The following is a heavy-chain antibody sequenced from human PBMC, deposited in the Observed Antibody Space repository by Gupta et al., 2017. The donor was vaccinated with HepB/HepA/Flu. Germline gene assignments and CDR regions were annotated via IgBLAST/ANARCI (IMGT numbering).Heavy chain of an antibody. V-gene: IGHV3-30*04. CDR3: AEENGAAAGGMAV. CDR1: GFTFSSYA. CDR2: ISYDGRNK. D-gene: IGHD6-13*01. Sequence: QVQLVESGGGVVQPGRSLRLSCAASGFTFSSYAMHWVRQAPGKGLEWVAVISYDGRNKYDADAVKGRFTISRDNAKNTLYLQMKGLRAEDTAVYYFAEENGAAAGGMAVGGQGTTVTVFS. J-gene: IGHJ6*02.